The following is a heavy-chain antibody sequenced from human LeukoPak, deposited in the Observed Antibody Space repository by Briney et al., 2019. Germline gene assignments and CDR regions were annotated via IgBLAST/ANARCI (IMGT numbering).Heavy chain of an antibody. D-gene: IGHD6-19*01. CDR3: TGYSSGWYENY. CDR2: IRSKANSYAT. V-gene: IGHV3-73*01. Sequence: PGGSLRLSCAASGFTFSGSAMHWVRQASGKGLEWVGRIRSKANSYATAYAASVKGRFTIDRDDSKNTAYLQMNSLKTEDTDVYYCTGYSSGWYENYWGQGTLVTVSS. CDR1: GFTFSGSA. J-gene: IGHJ4*02.